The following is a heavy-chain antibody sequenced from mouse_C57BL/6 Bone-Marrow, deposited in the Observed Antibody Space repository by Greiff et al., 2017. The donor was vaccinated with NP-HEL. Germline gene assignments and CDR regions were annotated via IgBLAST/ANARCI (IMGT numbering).Heavy chain of an antibody. D-gene: IGHD2-1*01. Sequence: EVQLQQSGPELVKPGASVKISCKASGYTFTDYYMNWVKQSHGKSLEWIGDINPNNGGTSYNQKFKGKATLTVDKSSSTAYMELRSLTSEDSAVYYCARFGNYGDWGQGTLVTVSA. CDR1: GYTFTDYY. CDR3: ARFGNYGD. V-gene: IGHV1-26*01. CDR2: INPNNGGT. J-gene: IGHJ3*01.